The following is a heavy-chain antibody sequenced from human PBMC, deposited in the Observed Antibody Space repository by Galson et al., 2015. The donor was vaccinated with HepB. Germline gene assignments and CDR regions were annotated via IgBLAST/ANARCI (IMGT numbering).Heavy chain of an antibody. CDR3: ARNTGVGGMDV. CDR1: GYSFTNYG. Sequence: SCKASGYSFTNYGISWVRQAPGQGLEWMGWISAYNGHTKYAQKFQGRITMTTDTSTSTAYMDLGSPRSDDTAIYYCARNTGVGGMDVWGQGTTVTVSS. V-gene: IGHV1-18*04. CDR2: ISAYNGHT. D-gene: IGHD3-16*01. J-gene: IGHJ6*02.